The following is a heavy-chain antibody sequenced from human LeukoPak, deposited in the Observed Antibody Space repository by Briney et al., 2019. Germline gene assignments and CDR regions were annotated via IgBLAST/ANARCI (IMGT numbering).Heavy chain of an antibody. CDR2: INPSGGST. V-gene: IGHV1-46*01. D-gene: IGHD2-2*02. J-gene: IGHJ5*02. CDR1: GYSFTSYY. Sequence: GASVKVSCKASGYSFTSYYMHWVRQAPGQGPEWMGVINPSGGSTSYAQKFQGRVTMTRDTSTSTVYMELSSLRSEDTAVYYCARDGGYCSSTSCYNLRFDPWGQGTLVSVSS. CDR3: ARDGGYCSSTSCYNLRFDP.